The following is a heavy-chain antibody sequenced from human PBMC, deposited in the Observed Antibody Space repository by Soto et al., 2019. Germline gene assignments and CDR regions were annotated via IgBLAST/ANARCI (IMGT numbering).Heavy chain of an antibody. Sequence: GGSLRLSCAASGFTFSSFAMHWVRQAPGKGLEWVAVIPYDGSNKYYADSVKGRFTISRDNSKNTLYLQMNSLRAEDTAVYYCARDQDYYGSGSDAIDIWGQGTMVTVSS. D-gene: IGHD3-10*01. J-gene: IGHJ3*02. CDR2: IPYDGSNK. CDR1: GFTFSSFA. V-gene: IGHV3-30-3*01. CDR3: ARDQDYYGSGSDAIDI.